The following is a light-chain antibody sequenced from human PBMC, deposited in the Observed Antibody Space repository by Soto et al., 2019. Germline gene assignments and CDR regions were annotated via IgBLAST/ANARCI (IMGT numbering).Light chain of an antibody. CDR1: QGISNY. Sequence: DIQMTQSPSSLSASIGDRVTITCRASQGISNYLGWYQQKPGKAPKSLIYSASTLQSGVSSKFSGSGSGTDFTLTITDMQPDDVAVYYCQQYYSTPPVTFGGGTKVDIK. CDR3: QQYYSTPPVT. J-gene: IGKJ4*01. V-gene: IGKV1-16*02. CDR2: SAS.